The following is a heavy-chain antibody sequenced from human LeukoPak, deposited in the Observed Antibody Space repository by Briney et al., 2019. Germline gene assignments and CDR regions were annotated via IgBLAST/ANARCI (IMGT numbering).Heavy chain of an antibody. CDR1: GGSISSYY. D-gene: IGHD3-16*02. Sequence: PSETLSLTCTVSGGSISSYYWSWIRQPPGKGLEWIGYIYTSGSTNYNPSLKSRVTISVDTSKNQFSLKLSSVTAADTAVYYCAGPSNRHSDYWGQGTLVTVSS. J-gene: IGHJ4*02. CDR3: AGPSNRHSDY. CDR2: IYTSGST. V-gene: IGHV4-4*09.